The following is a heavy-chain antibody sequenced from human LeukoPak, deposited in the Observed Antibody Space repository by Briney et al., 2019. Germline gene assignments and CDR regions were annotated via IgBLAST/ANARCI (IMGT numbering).Heavy chain of an antibody. CDR2: INHSGGT. J-gene: IGHJ4*02. CDR1: GGSFSTYS. CDR3: AIHIVGASGGHY. D-gene: IGHD1-26*01. V-gene: IGHV4-34*01. Sequence: SETLSLTCGVSGGSFSTYSWTWIRQPPGKGLEWIGDINHSGGTNYNPSLKSRVTISVDTSKNQFSLKLSSVTAADTAVYYCAIHIVGASGGHYWGQGTLVTVSS.